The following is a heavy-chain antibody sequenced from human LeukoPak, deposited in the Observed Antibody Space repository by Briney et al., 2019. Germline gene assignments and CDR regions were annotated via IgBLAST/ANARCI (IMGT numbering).Heavy chain of an antibody. CDR3: ARVSDLAAAGTYDY. Sequence: PSETLSLTCTVSGGSISSGGYYWSWIRQHPGKGLEWIGYIYYSGSTYYNPSLKSRVTTSVDTSTNQLSLRLSSVTAADTAVYYCARVSDLAAAGTYDYWGQGTLVTVSS. D-gene: IGHD6-13*01. J-gene: IGHJ4*02. V-gene: IGHV4-61*08. CDR2: IYYSGST. CDR1: GGSISSGGYY.